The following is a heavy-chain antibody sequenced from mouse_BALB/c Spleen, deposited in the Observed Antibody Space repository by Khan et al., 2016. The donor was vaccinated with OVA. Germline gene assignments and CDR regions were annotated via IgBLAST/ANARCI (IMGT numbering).Heavy chain of an antibody. CDR2: ISSGGTYT. CDR1: GFTFSTYG. CDR3: ARLAYYYNSEGFAY. V-gene: IGHV5-6*01. J-gene: IGHJ3*01. Sequence: EVELVESGGDLVKPGGSLKLSCAASGFTFSTYGMSWVRQTPDRGLEWVATISSGGTYTFYPDNVKGRFTISRDNANNPLYLQMSSLKSADTAMYYCARLAYYYNSEGFAYWGQGTLVTVSA. D-gene: IGHD1-1*01.